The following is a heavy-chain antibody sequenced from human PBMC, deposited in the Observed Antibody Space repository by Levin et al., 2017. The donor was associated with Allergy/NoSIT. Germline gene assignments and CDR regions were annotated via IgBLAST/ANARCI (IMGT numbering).Heavy chain of an antibody. J-gene: IGHJ5*02. CDR3: VKTLAASDKDWYDG. V-gene: IGHV3-9*01. CDR1: GFTFDIYA. CDR2: ISGNSGHIR. D-gene: IGHD6-13*01. Sequence: PGGSLRLSCAASGFTFDIYAIHWVRQIPGKGLEWVSGISGNSGHIRGYEDSVKGRFTISRDNAKNSVYLQMDSLRDEDTALYYCVKTLAASDKDWYDGWGRGTLVTVSS.